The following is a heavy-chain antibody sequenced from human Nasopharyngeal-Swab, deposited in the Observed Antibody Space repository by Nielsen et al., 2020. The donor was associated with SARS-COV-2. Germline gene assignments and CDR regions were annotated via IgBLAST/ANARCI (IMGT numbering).Heavy chain of an antibody. CDR3: ASPGGGDYYDSRRYYNYVMDV. CDR2: IIPIFGIA. V-gene: IGHV1-69*04. D-gene: IGHD3-22*01. Sequence: SVKVSCKASGGTFSSYAISWVRQAPGQGLEWMGRIIPIFGIANYAQKLQGRVTITADQSTSTAYMELSSLRSEDTAVYYCASPGGGDYYDSRRYYNYVMDVWGQGTTVTVSS. J-gene: IGHJ6*02. CDR1: GGTFSSYA.